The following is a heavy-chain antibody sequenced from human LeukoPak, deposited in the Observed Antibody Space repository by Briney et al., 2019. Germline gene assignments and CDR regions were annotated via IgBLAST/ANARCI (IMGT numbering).Heavy chain of an antibody. J-gene: IGHJ4*02. D-gene: IGHD3-22*01. Sequence: SETLSLTCAVYGGSFSGYHWSWIRQPPGKGLEWIGEINHSGSTNYNPSLKSRVTISVDTSKNQFSLKLSSVTAADTAVYYCASSNDGVVITISYWGQGTLVTVSS. CDR3: ASSNDGVVITISY. CDR2: INHSGST. CDR1: GGSFSGYH. V-gene: IGHV4-34*01.